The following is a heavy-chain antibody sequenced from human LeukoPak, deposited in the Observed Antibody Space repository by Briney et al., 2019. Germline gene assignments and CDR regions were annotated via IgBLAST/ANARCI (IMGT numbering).Heavy chain of an antibody. CDR2: ISGSGGST. CDR3: AKNLRGYYYRYYFDD. CDR1: GFTFSSYA. J-gene: IGHJ4*02. V-gene: IGHV3-23*01. Sequence: PGGSLRLSCAASGFTFSSYAMSWVRQAPGKGLEWVSAISGSGGSTYYADSVKGRFTISRDNSKNTLYLQMNSLRAEDTAVYYCAKNLRGYYYRYYFDDWGQGTLVTVSS. D-gene: IGHD3-22*01.